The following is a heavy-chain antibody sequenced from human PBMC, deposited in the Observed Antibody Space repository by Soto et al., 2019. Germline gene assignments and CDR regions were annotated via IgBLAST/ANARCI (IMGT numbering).Heavy chain of an antibody. CDR3: ASDRVPHRFCGSHCYHYGTDV. D-gene: IGHD2-21*02. V-gene: IGHV3-23*01. CDR1: GFTFSNYA. Sequence: GGSLTLSCAASGFTFSNYAMYWVRQAPGKGLELVSVIGGSVDKTQYADSVKGRFTITRDNSKNTLYLQMSSLRAEDTAVYYCASDRVPHRFCGSHCYHYGTDVWGQGTTVTVSS. J-gene: IGHJ6*02. CDR2: IGGSVDKT.